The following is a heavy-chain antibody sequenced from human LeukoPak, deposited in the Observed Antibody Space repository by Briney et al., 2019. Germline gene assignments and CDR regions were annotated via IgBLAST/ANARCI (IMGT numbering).Heavy chain of an antibody. V-gene: IGHV4-59*01. J-gene: IGHJ4*02. D-gene: IGHD6-13*01. CDR2: IYYSGST. CDR1: GGSISSYY. Sequence: SETLSLTCTVSGGSISSYYWSWIRQPPGKGLEWIGYIYYSGSTNYNPSLKSRVTISVDTPKNQFSLKLSSVTAADTAVYYCARAGGSSWQIYFDYWDQGTLVTVSS. CDR3: ARAGGSSWQIYFDY.